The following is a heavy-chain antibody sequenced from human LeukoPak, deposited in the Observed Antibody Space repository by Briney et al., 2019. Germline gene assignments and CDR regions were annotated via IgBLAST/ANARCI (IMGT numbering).Heavy chain of an antibody. V-gene: IGHV4-30-2*01. CDR2: IYHSGST. CDR1: GGSISSGGYS. CDR3: ARGLRGGAFDI. Sequence: PSETLSLTCAVSGGSISSGGYSWSWIRQPPGKGLEWIGYIYHSGSTYYNPSLKSRVTISVDRSKNQFSLKLSSVTAADTAVYYCARGLRGGAFDIWGQGTMVTVSS. D-gene: IGHD2-15*01. J-gene: IGHJ3*02.